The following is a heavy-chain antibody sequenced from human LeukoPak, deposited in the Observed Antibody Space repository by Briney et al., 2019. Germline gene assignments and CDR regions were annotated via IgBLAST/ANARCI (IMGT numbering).Heavy chain of an antibody. CDR2: IKTDGSST. Sequence: GGSLRLSCAASGFTFSNYWMHSVRQVPGKGLMWVSRIKTDGSSTSYADSVKGRFTISRDNAKNTLYLQMNSLRVEDTAVYYCARDFMYSITCAGCWGQGTLVTVSS. J-gene: IGHJ4*02. V-gene: IGHV3-74*01. CDR3: ARDFMYSITCAGC. CDR1: GFTFSNYW. D-gene: IGHD6-13*01.